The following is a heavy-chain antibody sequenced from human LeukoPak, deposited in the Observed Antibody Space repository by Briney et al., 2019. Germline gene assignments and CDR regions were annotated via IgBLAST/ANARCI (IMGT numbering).Heavy chain of an antibody. CDR2: IIPILGIA. CDR3: ARTQLLWFGELLLGDAFDI. V-gene: IGHV1-69*04. J-gene: IGHJ3*02. D-gene: IGHD3-10*01. Sequence: SVKLSCNASGGTFSSYAISWVRQAPGQGLEWMGRIIPILGIANYAQKFQGRVTITADKSTSTAYMELSSLRSEDTAVYYCARTQLLWFGELLLGDAFDIWGQGTMVTVSS. CDR1: GGTFSSYA.